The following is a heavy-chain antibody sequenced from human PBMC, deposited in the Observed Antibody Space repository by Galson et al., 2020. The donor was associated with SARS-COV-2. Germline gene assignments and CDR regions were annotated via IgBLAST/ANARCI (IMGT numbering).Heavy chain of an antibody. Sequence: ETSETLSLTCSVYGASLSTYSWGWVRQPPGKGLEWIGEIHHVGGTKYNPSLNRRVIVSMDTSRSQFSLRLNSVTSADTGLYYCVTTLGYWGQGTLVSVSS. V-gene: IGHV4-34*01. D-gene: IGHD3-16*01. CDR3: VTTLGY. CDR1: GASLSTYS. CDR2: IHHVGGT. J-gene: IGHJ4*02.